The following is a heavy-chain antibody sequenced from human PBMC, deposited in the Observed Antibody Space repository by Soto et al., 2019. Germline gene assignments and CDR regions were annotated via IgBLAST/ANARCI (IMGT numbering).Heavy chain of an antibody. Sequence: GGSLRLSCAASGFTLGRYGMSWVRQAPGKGLEWVSAVSPNGQGIYYADSVRGRFTISRDPSKNTVFLHMDSLRAEDTAVYYCAKDRDYPRDYFHYWGQGTMVTVSS. CDR1: GFTLGRYG. V-gene: IGHV3-23*01. J-gene: IGHJ4*02. CDR2: VSPNGQGI. CDR3: AKDRDYPRDYFHY. D-gene: IGHD3-10*01.